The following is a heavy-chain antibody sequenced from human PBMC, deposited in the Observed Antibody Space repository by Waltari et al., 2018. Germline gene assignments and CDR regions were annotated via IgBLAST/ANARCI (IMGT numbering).Heavy chain of an antibody. CDR3: GGSFVHGVDSSSSRRADY. CDR2: IYTSGST. J-gene: IGHJ4*02. Sequence: QVQLQESGPGLVKPSQTLSLTCTVSGGSISSGSYYWSWFRQPAGKGLKWIGRIYTSGSTTYNAALKSRVTISVDRSKNQYVLKVSAGTAKDKAEYDCGGSFVHGVDSSSSRRADYWGQGTLVTVAS. CDR1: GGSISSGSYY. D-gene: IGHD6-6*01. V-gene: IGHV4-61*02.